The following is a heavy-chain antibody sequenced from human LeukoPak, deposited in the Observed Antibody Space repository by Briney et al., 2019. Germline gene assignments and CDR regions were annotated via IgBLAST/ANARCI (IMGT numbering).Heavy chain of an antibody. J-gene: IGHJ4*02. CDR1: GFTFSSYA. V-gene: IGHV3-23*01. CDR3: AKVDCSSTSCYCGY. D-gene: IGHD2-2*01. CDR2: ISGSGGST. Sequence: GGSLRLSCAASGFTFSSYAMSWVRQAPGKGLEWVSGISGSGGSTYYADSVKGRFTISRDNSKNTLYLQMNSLRAEDTAVYYCAKVDCSSTSCYCGYWGQGTLVTVSS.